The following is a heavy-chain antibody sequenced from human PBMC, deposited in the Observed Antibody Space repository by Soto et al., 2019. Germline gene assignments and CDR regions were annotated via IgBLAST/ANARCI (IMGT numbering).Heavy chain of an antibody. V-gene: IGHV1-3*01. J-gene: IGHJ3*02. Sequence: ASVKVSCKASGYTFTSYAMHWVRQAPGQRLEWMGWINAGNGNTKYSQKFQGRVTITRDTSASTAYMELSSLRSEDTAVYYCAVPGIAAAGGFDIWGQGTMVTVSS. CDR2: INAGNGNT. CDR1: GYTFTSYA. CDR3: AVPGIAAAGGFDI. D-gene: IGHD6-13*01.